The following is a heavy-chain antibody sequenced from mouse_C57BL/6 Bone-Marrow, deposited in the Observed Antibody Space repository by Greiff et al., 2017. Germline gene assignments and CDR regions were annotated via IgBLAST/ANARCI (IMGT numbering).Heavy chain of an antibody. CDR2: LDPEDGET. V-gene: IGHV14-2*01. CDR3: ARSGGLLQGFDY. Sequence: VQLKESGAELVKPGASVKLSCTASGFNIKDYYMHWVKQRTEQGLEWIGRLDPEDGETKYAPKFQGKATITADTSPNTAYLQLSSLTSEDTAVYYCARSGGLLQGFDYWGQGTTLTVSS. D-gene: IGHD2-3*01. CDR1: GFNIKDYY. J-gene: IGHJ2*01.